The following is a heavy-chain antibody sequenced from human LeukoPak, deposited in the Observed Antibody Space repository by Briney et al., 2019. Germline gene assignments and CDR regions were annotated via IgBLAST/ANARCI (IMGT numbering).Heavy chain of an antibody. CDR3: ASVMVRGVPHYYYGMDV. D-gene: IGHD3-10*01. V-gene: IGHV4-34*01. Sequence: SETLSLTCAVYGGSFSGYYWSWIRQPPGKGLEWIGEIYHSGSTNYNPSLKSRVTISVDTSKNQFSLKLSSVTAADTAVYYCASVMVRGVPHYYYGMDVWGQGTTVTVSS. CDR2: IYHSGST. CDR1: GGSFSGYY. J-gene: IGHJ6*02.